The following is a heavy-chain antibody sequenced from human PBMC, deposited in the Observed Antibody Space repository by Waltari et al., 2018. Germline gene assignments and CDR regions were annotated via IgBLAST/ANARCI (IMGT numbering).Heavy chain of an antibody. J-gene: IGHJ6*03. CDR3: AKDLYFYYYYMDV. CDR1: GFTFSSYG. D-gene: IGHD3-9*01. Sequence: QVQLVESGGGVVQPGGSLRLSCAASGFTFSSYGMHWVSRAPGKGLEWVAFIRYDGSNKYYADSVKGRFTISRDNSKNTLYLQMNSLRAEDTAVYYCAKDLYFYYYYMDVWGKGTTVTISS. V-gene: IGHV3-30*02. CDR2: IRYDGSNK.